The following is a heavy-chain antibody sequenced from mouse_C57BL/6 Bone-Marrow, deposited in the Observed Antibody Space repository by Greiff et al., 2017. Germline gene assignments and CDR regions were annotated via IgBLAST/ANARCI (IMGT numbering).Heavy chain of an antibody. CDR2: IYPGDGDT. Sequence: VQLQQSGPELVKPGASVKISCKASGYAFSSSWMNWVKQRPGKGLEWIGRIYPGDGDTNYNGKFKGKATLTADKSSSTAYMHVSSLTSEDSAVYFCARGRKGYWGQGTTLTVSS. J-gene: IGHJ2*01. CDR1: GYAFSSSW. V-gene: IGHV1-82*01. CDR3: ARGRKGY.